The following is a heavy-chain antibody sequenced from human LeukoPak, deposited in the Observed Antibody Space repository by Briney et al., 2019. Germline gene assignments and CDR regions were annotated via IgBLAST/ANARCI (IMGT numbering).Heavy chain of an antibody. V-gene: IGHV3-13*01. D-gene: IGHD1-26*01. J-gene: IGHJ3*02. CDR1: GFTFSSYW. CDR2: IGTAGDT. CDR3: ARALGYSGSYSAHAFDI. Sequence: GGSLRLSCAASGFTFSSYWMHWVRQAKGKGLEWVSAIGTAGDTYYPGSVKGRFTISRENAKNSLYLQMNSLRAGDTAVYYCARALGYSGSYSAHAFDIWGQGTMVTVSS.